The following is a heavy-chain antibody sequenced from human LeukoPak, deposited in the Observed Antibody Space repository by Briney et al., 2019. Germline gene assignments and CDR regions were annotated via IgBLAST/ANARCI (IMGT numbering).Heavy chain of an antibody. J-gene: IGHJ4*02. V-gene: IGHV4-34*01. D-gene: IGHD5-12*01. CDR1: GGSFSGYY. CDR3: ARHRRGYSGYDFKGYYFDY. CDR2: INHSGST. Sequence: PSETLSLTCAVYGGSFSGYYWSWIRQPPGKGLEWIGEINHSGSTNYNPSLKSRVTISVDTSKNQFSLKLSSVTAADTAVYYCARHRRGYSGYDFKGYYFDYWGQGTLVTVSS.